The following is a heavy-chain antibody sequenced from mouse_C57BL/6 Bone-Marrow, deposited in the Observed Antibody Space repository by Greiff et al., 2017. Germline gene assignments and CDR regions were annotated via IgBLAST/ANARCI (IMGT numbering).Heavy chain of an antibody. CDR2: IDPSDSYT. J-gene: IGHJ4*01. Sequence: VQLQQPGAELVKPGASVKLSCKASGYTFTSYWMQWVKQRPGQGLEWIGEIDPSDSYTNYNQKFKGKATLTVDTSSSTAYMQLSSLTSEDSAVYYCARGGYYLYYAMDYWGQGTSVTVSS. V-gene: IGHV1-50*01. CDR3: ARGGYYLYYAMDY. CDR1: GYTFTSYW. D-gene: IGHD2-3*01.